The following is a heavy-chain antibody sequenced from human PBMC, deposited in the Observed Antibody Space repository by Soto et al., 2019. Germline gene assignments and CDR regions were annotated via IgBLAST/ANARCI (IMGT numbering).Heavy chain of an antibody. J-gene: IGHJ5*02. CDR1: GYTLTELS. D-gene: IGHD2-21*02. Sequence: ASVKVSCKVSGYTLTELSMHWVRQAPGKGLEWMGRFDPEHGEANYAQKFQGRVTITADKPTSTAYMELSSLRSEDTAVYYCARDRVVTKNWFDPWGQGTLVTVSS. V-gene: IGHV1-24*01. CDR2: FDPEHGEA. CDR3: ARDRVVTKNWFDP.